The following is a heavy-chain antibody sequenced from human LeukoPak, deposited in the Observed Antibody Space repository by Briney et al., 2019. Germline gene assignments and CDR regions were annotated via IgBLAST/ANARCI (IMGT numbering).Heavy chain of an antibody. Sequence: GGSQRLSCAASGFTFSSNYMSWVRQAPGKGLEWVSVIYSDGSTYYADSVKGRFTISRDNSKNTLYLQMNSLRAEDTAVYYCARDLGGIARFDPWGQGTLVTVSS. D-gene: IGHD6-13*01. CDR2: IYSDGST. CDR3: ARDLGGIARFDP. CDR1: GFTFSSNY. J-gene: IGHJ5*02. V-gene: IGHV3-66*01.